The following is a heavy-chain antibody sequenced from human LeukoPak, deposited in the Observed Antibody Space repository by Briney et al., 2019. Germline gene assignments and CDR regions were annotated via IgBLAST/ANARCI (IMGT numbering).Heavy chain of an antibody. J-gene: IGHJ4*02. Sequence: GGSLRLSCTASGLTLSSYWMHWPRQAPGKGLVWVSRINSDGSSTSYADSVKGRFTISRDNAKSTLYLQMNSLRAEDTAVYYCASEATTVVTSGIDYWGQGTLVTVSS. CDR2: INSDGSST. CDR3: ASEATTVVTSGIDY. D-gene: IGHD4-23*01. V-gene: IGHV3-74*01. CDR1: GLTLSSYW.